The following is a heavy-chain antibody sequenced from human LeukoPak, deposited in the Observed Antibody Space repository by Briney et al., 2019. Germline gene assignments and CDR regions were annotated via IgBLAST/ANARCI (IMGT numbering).Heavy chain of an antibody. CDR2: INHSGSI. CDR3: AKGVWAPRFDS. Sequence: ECRSLACAVYGASVSYDYWSWIRQAPGKRLEWIGEINHSGSITYNPSLKSRVTISAEKSKSQFSLRLTSVTAADTAVYYCAKGVWAPRFDSWGKGTLVTVSS. V-gene: IGHV4-34*01. D-gene: IGHD7-27*01. CDR1: GASVSYDY. J-gene: IGHJ5*01.